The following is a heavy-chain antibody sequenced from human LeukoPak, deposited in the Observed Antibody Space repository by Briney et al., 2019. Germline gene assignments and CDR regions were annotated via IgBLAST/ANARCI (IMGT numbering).Heavy chain of an antibody. Sequence: ASVKVSCKASGYTFTGYYMHWVRQAPGQGLEWMGWTNPNSGGTNYAQKFQGRVTMTRDTSISTAYMELSRLRSDDTAVYYCARDRDTMVRGVIHYWGQGTLVTVSS. CDR1: GYTFTGYY. J-gene: IGHJ4*02. V-gene: IGHV1-2*02. D-gene: IGHD3-10*01. CDR2: TNPNSGGT. CDR3: ARDRDTMVRGVIHY.